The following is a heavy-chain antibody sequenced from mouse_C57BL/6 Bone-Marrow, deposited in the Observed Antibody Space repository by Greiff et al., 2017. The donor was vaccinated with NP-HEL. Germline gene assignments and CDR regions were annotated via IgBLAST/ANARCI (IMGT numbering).Heavy chain of an antibody. J-gene: IGHJ2*01. CDR2: IDPETGGT. Sequence: QVQLQQSGAELVRPGASVTLSCKASGYTFTDYEMHWVKQTPVHGLEWIGAIDPETGGTAYNQKFKGKAILTADKSSSTAYMELRSLTSEDSAVYYCTHYYHYFDYWGQGTTLTVSS. V-gene: IGHV1-15*01. D-gene: IGHD2-1*01. CDR3: THYYHYFDY. CDR1: GYTFTDYE.